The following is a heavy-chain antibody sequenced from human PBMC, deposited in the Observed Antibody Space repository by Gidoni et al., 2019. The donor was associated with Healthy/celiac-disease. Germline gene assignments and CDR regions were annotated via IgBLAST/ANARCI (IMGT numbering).Heavy chain of an antibody. CDR1: GFTFSSDA. CDR3: AKDSWLNYDDDSSAPTMAY. Sequence: EVQLVESGGGLVQPGGSRRLACAASGFTFSSDAMSWVRQAPGKGLEWVSALSGSGGCTYYAYSVEGRFTITSNNSKTTLYLKISSLRAEDTAVYSGAKDSWLNYDDDSSAPTMAYWGQGTLVTVSS. CDR2: LSGSGGCT. D-gene: IGHD3-22*01. J-gene: IGHJ4*02. V-gene: IGHV3-23*04.